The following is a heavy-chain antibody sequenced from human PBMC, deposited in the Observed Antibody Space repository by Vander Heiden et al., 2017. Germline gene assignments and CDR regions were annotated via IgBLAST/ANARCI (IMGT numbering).Heavy chain of an antibody. V-gene: IGHV3-33*01. D-gene: IGHD2-8*01. J-gene: IGHJ4*02. CDR2: IWNDGSKK. CDR1: GFPFNHVA. Sequence: QVQLVESGGGVVQPGRSLRLSCAASGFPFNHVAMHWVRQAPGKGLEWVAIIWNDGSKKYYAESVKGRSTISRDNYRNMVYLEMNSLRAEDTAVYYCARDDCTNGVCLDHWGQGTLVTVSS. CDR3: ARDDCTNGVCLDH.